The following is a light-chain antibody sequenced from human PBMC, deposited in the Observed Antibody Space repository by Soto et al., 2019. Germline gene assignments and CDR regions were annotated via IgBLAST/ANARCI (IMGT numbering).Light chain of an antibody. J-gene: IGKJ4*01. Sequence: EVVLPLTPTTLSFSPGERATLSCRASQSITTYLAWYQQKPGQAPRLLIYGAFTRATGIPARFSGSGSGTDFTLTISRLEPEDFAVYYCQQYGSSPQLTFGGGTKVDI. CDR1: QSITTY. CDR2: GAF. CDR3: QQYGSSPQLT. V-gene: IGKV3-20*01.